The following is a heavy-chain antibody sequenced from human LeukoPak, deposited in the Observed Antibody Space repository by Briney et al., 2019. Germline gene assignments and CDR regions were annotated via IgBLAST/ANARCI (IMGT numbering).Heavy chain of an antibody. D-gene: IGHD5-18*01. CDR3: ATGYTYASNWFDP. J-gene: IGHJ5*02. V-gene: IGHV3-21*01. CDR1: GFTFSSYS. Sequence: GGSLRLSCAASGFTFSSYSMNWVXQAPGKGXGWVSSISSRSSYIYYADSVKGRFTISRDNAKNSLYLQMNSLRAEDTAVYYCATGYTYASNWFDPWGQGTLVTVSS. CDR2: ISSRSSYI.